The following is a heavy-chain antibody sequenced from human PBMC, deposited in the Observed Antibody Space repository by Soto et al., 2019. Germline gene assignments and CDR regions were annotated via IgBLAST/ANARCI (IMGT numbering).Heavy chain of an antibody. V-gene: IGHV1-8*01. CDR3: ARLMVKVGQDTWFDP. CDR1: GYTFTSYD. CDR2: MNPNSGNT. D-gene: IGHD2-15*01. Sequence: ASVKVSCKASGYTFTSYDINWVRQATGQGLEWMGWMNPNSGNTGYAQKFQGRVTMTRNTSISTAYMELSSRRHEATALFYFARLMVKVGQDTWFDPWGQGSSVTV. J-gene: IGHJ5*02.